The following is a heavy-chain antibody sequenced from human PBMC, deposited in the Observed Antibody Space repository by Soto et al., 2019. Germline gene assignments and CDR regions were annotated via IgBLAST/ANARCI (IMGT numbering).Heavy chain of an antibody. Sequence: XAILSLTLTVSGGSIRSYYGTWIRQPPGKGLEWLGYIFYSGSTFYNPSLKSRVTISIHTSKSQFSLQLTSVTAADTAVYYCARGAADTAMVDSWGQGTLVTVSS. D-gene: IGHD5-18*01. CDR3: ARGAADTAMVDS. V-gene: IGHV4-59*01. CDR1: GGSIRSYY. J-gene: IGHJ4*02. CDR2: IFYSGST.